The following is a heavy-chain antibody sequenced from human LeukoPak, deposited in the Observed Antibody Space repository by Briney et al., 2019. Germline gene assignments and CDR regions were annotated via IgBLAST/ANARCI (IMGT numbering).Heavy chain of an antibody. J-gene: IGHJ5*02. CDR2: LDFSGRT. CDR1: GGSLSTSSYY. CDR3: AREVDAAAAYNWFDP. V-gene: IGHV4-39*07. D-gene: IGHD2-2*01. Sequence: RSSEPLSLTCNVSGGSLSTSSYYWGWIRQSPVKGLEWIGNLDFSGRTNYNPSLKSRVTLSIDTSQTQFSLRLSSVTAADTAVYYCAREVDAAAAYNWFDPWGQGTLVTVSS.